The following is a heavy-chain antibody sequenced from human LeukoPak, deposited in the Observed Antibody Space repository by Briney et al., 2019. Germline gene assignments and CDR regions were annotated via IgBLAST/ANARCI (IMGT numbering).Heavy chain of an antibody. D-gene: IGHD1-26*01. J-gene: IGHJ4*02. CDR1: GFTFSSYA. CDR2: ISGSGGRT. V-gene: IGHV3-23*01. Sequence: GGSLRLSCAASGFTFSSYAMSWVRQAPGKGLEWVSAISGSGGRTYHADSVEGRFTISRDNSKNTLYLQMNSLGAEDTAVYFCARGDSGRWNYKRGYDYWGQGTLVTVSS. CDR3: ARGDSGRWNYKRGYDY.